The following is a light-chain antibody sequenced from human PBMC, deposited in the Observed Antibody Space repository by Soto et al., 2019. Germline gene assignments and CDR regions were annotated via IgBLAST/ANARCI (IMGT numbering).Light chain of an antibody. CDR3: QQSFSTLWT. J-gene: IGKJ1*01. CDR2: AGS. V-gene: IGKV1-39*01. Sequence: DIQMTQSPSTLSASVGDRVTITCRASQSISSWLAWYQQKPGKAPTLLIYAGSILQSGVPSRFSGSGSGTDFTLTITSLQPGDFATYYCQQSFSTLWTFGQGTKVDIK. CDR1: QSISSW.